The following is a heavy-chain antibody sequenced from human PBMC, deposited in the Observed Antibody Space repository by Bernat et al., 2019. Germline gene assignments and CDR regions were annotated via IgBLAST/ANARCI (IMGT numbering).Heavy chain of an antibody. CDR3: ARESIAVPIVSAY. V-gene: IGHV3-66*01. J-gene: IGHJ4*02. CDR2: IYSGGST. Sequence: EVQLVESGGGLVQPGGSLRLSCAASGFTFSSYEMSWVRQAPGKGLEWVSVIYSGGSTYYADSVKGRFTISRDNSKNTLYLQMNSLRAEDTAVYYCARESIAVPIVSAYWGQGTLVTVSS. D-gene: IGHD6-6*01. CDR1: GFTFSSYE.